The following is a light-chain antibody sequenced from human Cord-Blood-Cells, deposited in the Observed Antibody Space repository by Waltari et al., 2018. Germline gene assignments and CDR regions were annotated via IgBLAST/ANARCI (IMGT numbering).Light chain of an antibody. CDR1: SRDVGSYNL. CDR2: EGS. Sequence: QSALTQPASVSGSPGQSITISCTGTSRDVGSYNLVSWYQQHPGKAPKLVIYEGSKRPSGVSNRFSGSKSGNTASLTISGLQAEDEADYYCCSYAGSWVFGGGTKLTVL. V-gene: IGLV2-23*01. J-gene: IGLJ3*02. CDR3: CSYAGSWV.